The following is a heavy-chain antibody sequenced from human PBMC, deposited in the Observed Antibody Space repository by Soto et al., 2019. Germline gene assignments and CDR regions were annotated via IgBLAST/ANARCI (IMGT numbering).Heavy chain of an antibody. V-gene: IGHV3-30-3*01. CDR3: AREWNYYFEY. CDR2: ISYDGSNK. CDR1: GFTFSSYA. Sequence: PGGSLRLSCAASGFTFSSYAMHWVRQAPGKGLEWVAVISYDGSNKYYADSVKGRFTISRDNSKNTLYLQMNSLRAEDTAVYYCAREWNYYFEYWGQGTLVTVSS. D-gene: IGHD1-7*01. J-gene: IGHJ4*02.